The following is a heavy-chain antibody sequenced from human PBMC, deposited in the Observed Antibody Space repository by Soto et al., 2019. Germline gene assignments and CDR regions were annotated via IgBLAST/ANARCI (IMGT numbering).Heavy chain of an antibody. CDR1: GGSFSGYY. Sequence: SETLSLTCAVYGGSFSGYYWSWIRQPPGKGLEWIGEINHSGSTNYNPSLKSRVTISVDTSKNQFSLKLSSVTAADTAVYYCARGLRGYCSGGSCYSFGYYYYGMDVWGQGTTVTVSS. D-gene: IGHD2-15*01. J-gene: IGHJ6*02. CDR2: INHSGST. V-gene: IGHV4-34*01. CDR3: ARGLRGYCSGGSCYSFGYYYYGMDV.